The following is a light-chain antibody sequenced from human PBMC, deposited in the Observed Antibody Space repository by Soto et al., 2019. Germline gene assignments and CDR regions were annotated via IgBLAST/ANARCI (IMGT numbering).Light chain of an antibody. Sequence: DIQMTQSPSSVSASVGDRVTITCRASRGISSWLAWYQQKPGKAPKLLIYAASSLQSGVPSRFSGSGSGTYFTLSISSLQPEDSATYFCQQANSFPLTFGQGSKVEIK. CDR3: QQANSFPLT. CDR2: AAS. J-gene: IGKJ1*01. V-gene: IGKV1-12*01. CDR1: RGISSW.